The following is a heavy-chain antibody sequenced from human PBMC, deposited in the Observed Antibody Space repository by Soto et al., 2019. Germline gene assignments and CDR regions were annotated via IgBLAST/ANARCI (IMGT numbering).Heavy chain of an antibody. CDR3: ARDIESVTAKHFFYYYAMDV. D-gene: IGHD2-8*01. CDR1: GFTLSNYG. J-gene: IGHJ6*02. Sequence: ASVKVACKASGFTLSNYGLNWARQAPGQGLEGMGWVSANNGHTNYAQNLQGRVSMTTDTSTSTAYMELRGLRFDDTAVCYCARDIESVTAKHFFYYYAMDVWGQGTTVTVS. CDR2: VSANNGHT. V-gene: IGHV1-18*01.